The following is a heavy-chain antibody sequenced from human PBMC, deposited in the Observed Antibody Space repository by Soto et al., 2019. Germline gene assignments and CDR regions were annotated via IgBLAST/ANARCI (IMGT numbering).Heavy chain of an antibody. CDR3: AGLLVYFEY. V-gene: IGHV4-38-2*01. J-gene: IGHJ4*02. CDR2: IYHSGST. D-gene: IGHD2-15*01. Sequence: PSETLSLTCAVSGYSISSGYYWGWIRQPPGKGLEWIGSIYHSGSTYYNPSLKSRVTISVETSKNQFSLKLSPVTAADTAVYYCAGLLVYFEYWGQGTLVTVSS. CDR1: GYSISSGYY.